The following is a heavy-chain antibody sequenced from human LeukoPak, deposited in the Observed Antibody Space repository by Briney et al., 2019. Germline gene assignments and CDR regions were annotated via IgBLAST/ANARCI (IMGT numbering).Heavy chain of an antibody. Sequence: GGSLRLSCAASGFTFSGYSMTWVRQAPGKGLGWVANIKPDGSEKYYVNSLKGRFIISRDNGKNSLYLQMNSLRAEDTAVYYCARPFSVHFDWDFWGQGTLVTVSS. CDR1: GFTFSGYS. CDR3: ARPFSVHFDWDF. D-gene: IGHD3-9*01. J-gene: IGHJ4*02. V-gene: IGHV3-7*01. CDR2: IKPDGSEK.